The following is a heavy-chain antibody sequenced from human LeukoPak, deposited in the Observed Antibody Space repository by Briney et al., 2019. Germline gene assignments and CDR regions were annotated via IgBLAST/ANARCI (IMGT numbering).Heavy chain of an antibody. V-gene: IGHV3-30*18. J-gene: IGHJ4*02. CDR2: ISYDGSNK. D-gene: IGHD1-26*01. CDR1: GLPFSNYG. Sequence: GGSLRLACAASGLPFSNYGMHWVRQAPGKGLEWVSVISYDGSNKYYADSVKGRFTSSRDNSKNTLYLQMNSLRAEDTAMYYCAKNSGSTALWGQGTLVTVSS. CDR3: AKNSGSTAL.